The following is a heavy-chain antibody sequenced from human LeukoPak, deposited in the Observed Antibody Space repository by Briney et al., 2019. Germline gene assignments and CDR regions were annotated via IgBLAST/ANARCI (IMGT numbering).Heavy chain of an antibody. CDR3: ARRRYYDSTGYLD. CDR1: SGSISSSRYY. CDR2: IYYSGRT. J-gene: IGHJ1*01. V-gene: IGHV4-39*02. D-gene: IGHD3-22*01. Sequence: SETLSHTCTISSGSISSSRYYWGWIRQPPGKGLEWIADIYYSGRTSYNPSLKRRVSISIETSNNHLSLSLNSFTPADTSLYYCARRRYYDSTGYLDWGQGTLVTVSS.